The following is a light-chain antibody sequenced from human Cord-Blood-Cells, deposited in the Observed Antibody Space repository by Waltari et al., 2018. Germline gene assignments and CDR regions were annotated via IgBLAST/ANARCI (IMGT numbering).Light chain of an antibody. CDR1: QSISSY. CDR3: QQSYSTPLYS. V-gene: IGKV1-39*01. J-gene: IGKJ2*03. CDR2: PAS. Sequence: DIQRTQAPSSLSAAVGDSVTITCRESQSISSYLNWDQQKPGKAPKLRIYPASSLESGVPSRFSGSGSGTDFTLTISSLQHEDCATYYCQQSYSTPLYSFGQGTKLEI.